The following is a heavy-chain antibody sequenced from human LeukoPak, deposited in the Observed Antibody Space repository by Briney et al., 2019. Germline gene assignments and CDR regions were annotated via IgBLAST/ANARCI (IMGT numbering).Heavy chain of an antibody. J-gene: IGHJ6*02. V-gene: IGHV3-33*08. CDR2: VWYDGSNK. CDR1: GFTFSDYY. Sequence: GGSLRLSCEVSGFTFSDYYMDWVRQAPGKGLEWVAVVWYDGSNKYYADSVKGRFTISRDNSKNTLYLQMNSLRAEDTAVYYCATKSPYYYGMDVWGQGTTVTVSS. CDR3: ATKSPYYYGMDV.